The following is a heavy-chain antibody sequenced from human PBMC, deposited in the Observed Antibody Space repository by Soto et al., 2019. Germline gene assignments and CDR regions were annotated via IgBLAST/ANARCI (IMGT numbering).Heavy chain of an antibody. Sequence: SETLSLTCALYGGSFDSYYWGWIRQSPGKGLEWIGEIHHSGSTKYNPSLKSRVSLSVDTSTKQFSLKMTSMTAADRGVYYCARGVDSWSGYLFWGQGTPVTVSS. CDR1: GGSFDSYY. J-gene: IGHJ4*02. V-gene: IGHV4-34*01. CDR3: ARGVDSWSGYLF. D-gene: IGHD3-3*01. CDR2: IHHSGST.